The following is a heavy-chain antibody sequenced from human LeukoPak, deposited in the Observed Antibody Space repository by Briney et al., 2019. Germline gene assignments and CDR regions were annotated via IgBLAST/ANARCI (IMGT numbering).Heavy chain of an antibody. D-gene: IGHD3-22*01. CDR3: ARDRYYYDSSGYSERFDY. Sequence: SETLSLTCAVYGGSFSGYYWSWIRQPPGKGLEWIGEINHSGSTNYNPSLKSRVTISVDTSKNQFSLKLSSVTAADTAVYYCARDRYYYDSSGYSERFDYWGQGTLVTVSS. CDR1: GGSFSGYY. V-gene: IGHV4-34*01. CDR2: INHSGST. J-gene: IGHJ4*02.